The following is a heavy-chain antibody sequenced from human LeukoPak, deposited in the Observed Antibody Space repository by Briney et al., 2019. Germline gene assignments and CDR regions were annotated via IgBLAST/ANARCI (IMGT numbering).Heavy chain of an antibody. J-gene: IGHJ4*02. CDR2: IYTSGST. CDR3: ARVSSSSPYFDY. D-gene: IGHD6-6*01. CDR1: GGSISSYY. Sequence: MPSETLSLTCTVSGGSISSYYWSWIRQPAGKGLEWIGRIYTSGSTNCNPSLKSRVTISVDTSKNQFSLKLSSVTAADTAVYYCARVSSSSPYFDYWGQGTLVTVSS. V-gene: IGHV4-4*07.